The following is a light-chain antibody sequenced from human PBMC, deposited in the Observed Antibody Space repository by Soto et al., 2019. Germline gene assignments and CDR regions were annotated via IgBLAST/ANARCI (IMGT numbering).Light chain of an antibody. Sequence: SYELTQPPSVSVAPGQTARITRGGNNIGSKSVHWYQQKPGQAPVLVIYYDSDRPSGIPERFSGSNSGNTATLTISRVEAGDEADYYCQVWDSSSDHRVVFGGGTKLTVL. CDR2: YDS. CDR1: NIGSKS. J-gene: IGLJ2*01. CDR3: QVWDSSSDHRVV. V-gene: IGLV3-21*04.